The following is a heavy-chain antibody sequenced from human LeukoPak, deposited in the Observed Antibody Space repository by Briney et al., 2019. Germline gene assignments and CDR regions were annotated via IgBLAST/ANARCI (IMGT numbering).Heavy chain of an antibody. Sequence: SETLSLTCTVSGGSINSYYWSWIRQPPGKGLEWIGYIYYSGSTNYNPSLKSRVTISVDTSKNQFSLKLSSVTAADTAVYYCARAPVLRFLEWPRAFDYWGQGTLVTVSS. J-gene: IGHJ4*02. V-gene: IGHV4-59*01. CDR3: ARAPVLRFLEWPRAFDY. CDR2: IYYSGST. CDR1: GGSINSYY. D-gene: IGHD3-3*01.